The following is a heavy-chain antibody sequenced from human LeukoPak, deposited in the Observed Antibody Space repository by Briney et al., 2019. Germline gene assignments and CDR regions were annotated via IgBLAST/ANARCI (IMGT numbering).Heavy chain of an antibody. D-gene: IGHD1-14*01. CDR1: GGSFSSTSYY. J-gene: IGHJ4*02. CDR3: ARQLWSNPVDY. V-gene: IGHV4-39*01. Sequence: SETLSLTCTVSGGSFSSTSYYWGWIRQPPGKGLEWIGSIYYSGSTYYNPSLKSRVTISVDTSKNQFSLKLSSVTAADTAVYYCARQLWSNPVDYWGQGTLVTVSS. CDR2: IYYSGST.